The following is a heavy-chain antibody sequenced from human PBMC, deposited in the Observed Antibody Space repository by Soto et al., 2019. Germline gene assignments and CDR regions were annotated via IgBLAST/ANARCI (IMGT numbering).Heavy chain of an antibody. J-gene: IGHJ4*02. CDR2: ITPFSGDA. D-gene: IGHD1-26*01. V-gene: IGHV1-45*02. CDR1: GNTFTYRY. Sequence: QMQLVQSGAEVKRTGSSVTVSCKALGNTFTYRYLHWVRQAPGQALAWMGWITPFSGDAHYAQKFQERVTITRDRSISTAYMRMSSLRSDDTAMYYCATGGAGSGPFTWELPDHWGQGTLVTVSS. CDR3: ATGGAGSGPFTWELPDH.